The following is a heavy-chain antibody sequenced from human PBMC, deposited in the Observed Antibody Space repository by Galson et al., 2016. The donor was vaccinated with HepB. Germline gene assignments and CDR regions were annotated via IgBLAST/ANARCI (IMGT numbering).Heavy chain of an antibody. CDR1: GFTFTDAW. Sequence: SLRLSCAASGFTFTDAWMSWVRQAPGKGLEWIGRIKSKIDVGTTDYAATVKGRFTIPRDDSKNTVYLQMRSLKTEDTAMYYFVTGGDFVGAPGASVYRLARGDWYFDLWGRGTLVTVSS. J-gene: IGHJ2*01. D-gene: IGHD2-2*01. V-gene: IGHV3-15*01. CDR3: VTGGDFVGAPGASVYRLARGDWYFDL. CDR2: IKSKIDVGTT.